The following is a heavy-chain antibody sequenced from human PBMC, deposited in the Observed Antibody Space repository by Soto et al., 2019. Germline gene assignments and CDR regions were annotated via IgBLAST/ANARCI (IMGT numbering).Heavy chain of an antibody. D-gene: IGHD3-3*01. CDR2: INPSGGST. CDR3: ATHLAVLRFLEWLSPTDDYYGMDV. CDR1: GYTFTSYY. J-gene: IGHJ6*02. Sequence: ASVKVSCKASGYTFTSYYMHWVRQAPGQGLEWMGIINPSGGSTSYAQKFQGRVTMTRDTSTSTVYMELSSLRSEDTAVYYCATHLAVLRFLEWLSPTDDYYGMDVWGQGTTVTVSS. V-gene: IGHV1-46*01.